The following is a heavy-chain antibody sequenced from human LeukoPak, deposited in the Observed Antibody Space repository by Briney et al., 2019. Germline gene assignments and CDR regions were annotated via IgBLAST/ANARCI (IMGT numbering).Heavy chain of an antibody. D-gene: IGHD6-13*01. V-gene: IGHV4-34*01. CDR3: ARTPFGYSSSLFDY. Sequence: KPSETLSLTCGVYGGSFSGNYWSWIRQPPGKGLEWIGQINHSGGTNYNPSLKSRVTISVDTSKNQFSLKLNSVTAADTAVYYCARTPFGYSSSLFDYWGQGTLVTVSS. J-gene: IGHJ4*02. CDR2: INHSGGT. CDR1: GGSFSGNY.